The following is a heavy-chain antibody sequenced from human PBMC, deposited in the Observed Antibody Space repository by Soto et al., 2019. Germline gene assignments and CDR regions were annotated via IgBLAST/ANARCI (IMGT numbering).Heavy chain of an antibody. J-gene: IGHJ4*02. Sequence: QVQLVESGGGVVQPGRSLRLSCAASGFTFSSYGMHWVRQAPGKGLEWVAVIWYDGSNKYYADSVKGRFTISRDNSKNTLYLQMNSLRAEDTAVYYCARDQFPSSGWYMFDYWGQGTLVTVSS. CDR3: ARDQFPSSGWYMFDY. CDR2: IWYDGSNK. D-gene: IGHD6-19*01. CDR1: GFTFSSYG. V-gene: IGHV3-33*01.